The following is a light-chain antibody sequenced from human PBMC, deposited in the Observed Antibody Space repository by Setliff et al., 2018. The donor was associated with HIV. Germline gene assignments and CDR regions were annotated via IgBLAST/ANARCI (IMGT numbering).Light chain of an antibody. J-gene: IGLJ1*01. CDR3: SSYTTTKTYV. Sequence: QSALTQPASVSGSPGQTISISCTGTHNDVGSYDYVSWYQQHPGKAPKLIIFDVSKGPSGVSNRFFGSKSGNTASLTISGLQAADEADYYCSSYTTTKTYVFGSGTKVTVL. CDR1: HNDVGSYDY. CDR2: DVS. V-gene: IGLV2-14*03.